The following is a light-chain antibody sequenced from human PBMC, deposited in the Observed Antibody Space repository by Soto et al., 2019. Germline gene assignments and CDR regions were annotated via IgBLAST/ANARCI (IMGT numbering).Light chain of an antibody. Sequence: QSVLTPPASVSGSPGQSITISCTGTNSDIGSYSHVAWYQQFPGKTPKLIIYEVSYRPSGVSHRFSASKSGNTASLTISGLQADDEADYYCISYTGSSTSYVFGTGTKVTVL. V-gene: IGLV2-14*01. CDR3: ISYTGSSTSYV. CDR2: EVS. CDR1: NSDIGSYSH. J-gene: IGLJ1*01.